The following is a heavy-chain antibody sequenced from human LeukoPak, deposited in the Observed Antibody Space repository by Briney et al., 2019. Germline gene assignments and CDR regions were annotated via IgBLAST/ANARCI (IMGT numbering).Heavy chain of an antibody. CDR1: GYTFSSYA. CDR3: AKPVAGTLLADY. Sequence: GGSLRLSCAASGYTFSSYAMSWVRQAPGKGLEWVSAISGSGGSTYYADSVKGRFTISRDNSKNTLYLQMNSLRAEDTAVYYCAKPVAGTLLADYWGQGTLVTVSS. CDR2: ISGSGGST. J-gene: IGHJ4*02. D-gene: IGHD6-19*01. V-gene: IGHV3-23*01.